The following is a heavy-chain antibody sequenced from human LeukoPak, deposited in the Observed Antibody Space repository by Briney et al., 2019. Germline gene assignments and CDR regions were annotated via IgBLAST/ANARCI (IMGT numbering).Heavy chain of an antibody. V-gene: IGHV3-30-3*01. J-gene: IGHJ4*02. D-gene: IGHD5-12*01. CDR3: ARGGYSGSFDY. CDR2: ISYDGSNK. Sequence: AGSLSLSCAASGFTFSSYAMHWVRPAPGKGLEWVAVISYDGSNKYYADSVKGRFTISRDNSKNTLYLQMNSLRAEDTAVYYCARGGYSGSFDYWGQGTLVTVSS. CDR1: GFTFSSYA.